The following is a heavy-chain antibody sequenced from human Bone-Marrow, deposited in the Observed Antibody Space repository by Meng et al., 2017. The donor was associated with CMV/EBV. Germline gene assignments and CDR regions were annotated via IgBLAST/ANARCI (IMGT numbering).Heavy chain of an antibody. D-gene: IGHD5-12*01. CDR2: IPFGGNNK. CDR1: GFTFSSYS. V-gene: IGHV3-30*02. Sequence: GESLKISCAASGFTFSSYSMNWVRQAPGKGLEWVAFIPFGGNNKYYADSVKGRFTTSRDNPKNTLSLQVNSLKSEDTAVYYCARQRSAYDFDTWGQGTLVTVSS. CDR3: ARQRSAYDFDT. J-gene: IGHJ4*02.